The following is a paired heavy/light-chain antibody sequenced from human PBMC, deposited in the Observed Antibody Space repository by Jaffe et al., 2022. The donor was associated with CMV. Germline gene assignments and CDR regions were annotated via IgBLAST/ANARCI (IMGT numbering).Heavy chain of an antibody. CDR2: IYRSGTT. V-gene: IGHV4-31*03. CDR1: DASIRSDNVY. Sequence: VQLRESGPGLVKSSQTLSLTCTVSDASIRSDNVYWSWLRQHPGKGLEWIGYIYRSGTTYYNPSLKNRLTLSLDKSKNQFSLTLSSVTAADTAVYYCAGSIDYDNRGSLTGAYYYFEYWGQGALVTVSS. J-gene: IGHJ4*02. CDR3: AGSIDYDNRGSLTGAYYYFEY. D-gene: IGHD3-22*01.
Light chain of an antibody. CDR3: QQYNTYPLT. CDR1: QSISKW. V-gene: IGKV1-5*03. Sequence: DIQMTQSPSTLSASVGDRISITCRASQSISKWLAWYRQKPGQAPKVLIYDASTLESGVSSRFSGSGSGTEFTLTITSLQPADFATYYCQQYNTYPLTFGGGTKVDIK. CDR2: DAS. J-gene: IGKJ4*01.